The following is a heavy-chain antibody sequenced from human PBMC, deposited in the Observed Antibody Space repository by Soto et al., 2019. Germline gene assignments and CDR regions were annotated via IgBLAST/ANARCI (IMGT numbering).Heavy chain of an antibody. J-gene: IGHJ6*02. CDR2: ISVYSGKT. CDR3: ERSAMAGDYYYYGMDV. V-gene: IGHV1-18*04. Sequence: ASVKVSCKASGYTFSSYGITWVRQAPGQGLEWMGWISVYSGKTSYAQKLQDRVTMSTDTSTSTAYMELRSLRSDDTAFYYCERSAMAGDYYYYGMDVWGRGTTVTVSS. CDR1: GYTFSSYG. D-gene: IGHD6-19*01.